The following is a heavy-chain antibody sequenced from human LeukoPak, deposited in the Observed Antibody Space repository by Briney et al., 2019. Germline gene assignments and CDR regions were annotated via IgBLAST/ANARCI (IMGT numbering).Heavy chain of an antibody. D-gene: IGHD3-10*01. V-gene: IGHV4-59*12. CDR1: GGSFSGYY. CDR3: ASLRGTMVRGVIYPLYYFDY. J-gene: IGHJ4*02. Sequence: SETLSLTCAVYGGSFSGYYWSWIRQPPGKGLEWIGYIYYSGSTNYNPSLKSRVTISVDTSKNQFSLKLSSVTAADTAVYYCASLRGTMVRGVIYPLYYFDYWGQGTLVTVSS. CDR2: IYYSGST.